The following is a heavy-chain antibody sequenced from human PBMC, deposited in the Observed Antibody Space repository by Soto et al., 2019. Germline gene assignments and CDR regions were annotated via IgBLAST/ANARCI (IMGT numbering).Heavy chain of an antibody. Sequence: EVQLMESGGGLVQPGGSLKLSCAASGLTFSGSAMHWVRQASGKGLEWVGRIRGKANSYATAYAASVKGRFTISRDDSENTAYLQMNSRQTEDTAVYYCTRHFEYSSSTSMDVWGQGTTVTVSS. CDR1: GLTFSGSA. CDR2: IRGKANSYAT. D-gene: IGHD6-6*01. CDR3: TRHFEYSSSTSMDV. V-gene: IGHV3-73*01. J-gene: IGHJ6*02.